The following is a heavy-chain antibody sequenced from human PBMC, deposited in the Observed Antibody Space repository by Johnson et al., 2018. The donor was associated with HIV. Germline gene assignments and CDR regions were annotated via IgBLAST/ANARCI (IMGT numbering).Heavy chain of an antibody. J-gene: IGHJ3*02. CDR2: LFSGGTT. D-gene: IGHD5-24*01. V-gene: IGHV3-66*01. CDR1: GVTVSSNY. CDR3: ARACRDGYTCDVYDI. Sequence: VQLVESGGGLVQPGGSLRLSCAASGVTVSSNYMTWVRQAPGKGLEWVSVLFSGGTTYYADSVKGRFTISRDNYKNTLYHQMNSLRADDKAVYYCARACRDGYTCDVYDIWGQGTMVTVSS.